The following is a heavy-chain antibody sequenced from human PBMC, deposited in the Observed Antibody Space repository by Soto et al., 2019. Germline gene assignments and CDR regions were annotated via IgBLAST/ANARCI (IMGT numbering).Heavy chain of an antibody. CDR1: GFTFSSYW. Sequence: EAQLVESGGGLVQPGGSLRLSYPASGFTFSSYWMSWVRQAPGKGLEWVANIKQDGSEKYYVDSVKGRFTISRDNAKNSLYLQMNSLRTEDTAVYYCARCVIAAAGKRDAFDIWGQGTMVTVSS. CDR3: ARCVIAAAGKRDAFDI. D-gene: IGHD6-13*01. J-gene: IGHJ3*02. V-gene: IGHV3-7*01. CDR2: IKQDGSEK.